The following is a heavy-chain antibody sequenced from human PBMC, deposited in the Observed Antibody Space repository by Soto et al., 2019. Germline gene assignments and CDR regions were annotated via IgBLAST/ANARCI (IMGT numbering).Heavy chain of an antibody. Sequence: QVQLQESGPGLVTPSATLSLTCTVSGCSISDYQWNWIRQPPGKGLEWIGYIYYSGITNYNPSLKSRLTISLDTSTKQISLSLRSVTAADTAVYYCARMRGLGEISPYVDYWGQGTLVTVSS. CDR3: ARMRGLGEISPYVDY. CDR2: IYYSGIT. V-gene: IGHV4-59*01. CDR1: GCSISDYQ. J-gene: IGHJ4*02. D-gene: IGHD3-16*02.